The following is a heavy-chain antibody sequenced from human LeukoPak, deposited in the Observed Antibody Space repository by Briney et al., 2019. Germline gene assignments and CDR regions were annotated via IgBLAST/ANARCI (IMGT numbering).Heavy chain of an antibody. V-gene: IGHV3-21*01. D-gene: IGHD3-10*01. CDR3: AKCIRGVHYYYYGMDV. CDR2: ISSSSSYI. J-gene: IGHJ6*02. Sequence: GGSLRLSCAASGFTFSSYSMNWVRQAPGKGLEWVSSISSSSSYIYYADSVKGRFTISRDNAKNSLYLQMNSLRAEDTAVYYCAKCIRGVHYYYYGMDVWGQGTTVTVSS. CDR1: GFTFSSYS.